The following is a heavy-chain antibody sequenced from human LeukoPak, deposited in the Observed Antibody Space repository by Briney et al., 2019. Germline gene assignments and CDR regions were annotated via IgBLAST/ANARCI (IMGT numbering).Heavy chain of an antibody. D-gene: IGHD5-24*01. V-gene: IGHV1-2*02. Sequence: ASVKVSCKASGYTFTGYYMHWVRQAPGQGLEWMGWIYPNSGGTKYARKFQGRVTMTRDTSISTAYLELSRLRSDDTAVYYCAREHMSRVTLDYWGQGTLVTVSS. J-gene: IGHJ4*02. CDR1: GYTFTGYY. CDR2: IYPNSGGT. CDR3: AREHMSRVTLDY.